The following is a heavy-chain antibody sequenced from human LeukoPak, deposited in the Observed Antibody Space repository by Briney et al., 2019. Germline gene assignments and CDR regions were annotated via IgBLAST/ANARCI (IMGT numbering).Heavy chain of an antibody. Sequence: PGGSLRLSCAASGFTFSSYGMHWVRQAPGKGLEWVAVISYDGSNKYYADSVKGRFTISRDNSKNTLYLQMNSLRAEDTAVYYCATVAAPVDGYWGQGTLVTVSS. V-gene: IGHV3-30*03. CDR3: ATVAAPVDGY. CDR2: ISYDGSNK. D-gene: IGHD2-15*01. CDR1: GFTFSSYG. J-gene: IGHJ4*02.